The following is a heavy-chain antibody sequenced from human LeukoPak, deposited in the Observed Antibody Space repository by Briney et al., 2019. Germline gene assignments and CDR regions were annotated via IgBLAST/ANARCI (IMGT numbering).Heavy chain of an antibody. CDR3: ARGSSSTDYFDY. CDR2: ISAYNGNT. CDR1: GSTFTSYG. Sequence: ASVKVSCNAYGSTFTSYGLSWVRHAPGPGLEWMGWISAYNGNTNYAQKLQGRVTMTTDTSTSTAYMELRSLRSDDTAVYYCARGSSSTDYFDYWGQGTLVTVSS. V-gene: IGHV1-18*01. J-gene: IGHJ4*02. D-gene: IGHD2/OR15-2a*01.